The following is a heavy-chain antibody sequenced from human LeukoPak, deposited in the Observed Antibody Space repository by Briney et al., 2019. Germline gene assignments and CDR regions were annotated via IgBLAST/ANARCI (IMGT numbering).Heavy chain of an antibody. CDR1: GGSFSGYY. V-gene: IGHV4-34*01. J-gene: IGHJ6*03. D-gene: IGHD1-1*01. Sequence: PSETLSLTCAVYGGSFSGYYWSWIRQPPGTGLEWIGEINHSGSTNCNPSLKSRVTISVDTSKNQFSLKLSSVTAADTAVYYCARGGELERLSIYYYYMDVWGKGTTVTVSS. CDR3: ARGGELERLSIYYYYMDV. CDR2: INHSGST.